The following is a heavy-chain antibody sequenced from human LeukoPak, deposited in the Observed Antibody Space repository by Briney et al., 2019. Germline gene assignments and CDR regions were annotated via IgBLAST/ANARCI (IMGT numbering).Heavy chain of an antibody. V-gene: IGHV3-74*01. CDR2: ISNDGSST. J-gene: IGHJ4*02. Sequence: GGSLRLSCAASGFTFSNYWMHWVRQSPGKGLVCVARISNDGSSTGYADSVKGRFTISRDNAKNTLYLQMNSLRAEDTAVYYCAKGGRSCRSTGCYFYFDYWGQGSLVTVSS. CDR3: AKGGRSCRSTGCYFYFDY. CDR1: GFTFSNYW. D-gene: IGHD2-2*01.